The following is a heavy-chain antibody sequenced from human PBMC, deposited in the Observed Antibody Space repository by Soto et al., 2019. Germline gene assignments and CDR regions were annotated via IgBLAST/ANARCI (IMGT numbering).Heavy chain of an antibody. CDR1: GFTLSSDA. CDR2: ISSNGIGT. D-gene: IGHD6-6*01. V-gene: IGHV3-64*01. J-gene: IGHJ6*03. CDR3: ATRARADYYYMDV. Sequence: EVQLVESGGGLAQPGGSLRLSCAASGFTLSSDAMDWVRQAPGKGLEYVSGISSNGIGTYYANSVKGRFTISRDNSKNTVYLQMDSLRPDDMAVYYCATRARADYYYMDVWGKGTTVTVS.